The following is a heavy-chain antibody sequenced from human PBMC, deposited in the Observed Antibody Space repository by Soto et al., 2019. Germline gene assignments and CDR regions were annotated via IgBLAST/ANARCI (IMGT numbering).Heavy chain of an antibody. Sequence: SETLSLTWTVSGGFISSGGYYWSLIRQHPGKGLEWIGYIYYSGSTYYNPSLKSRVTISVDTSKNQFSLKLSSVTAADTAVYYCARGLSRIAAARREQILYYMDGWGKGTTVSVSS. CDR1: GGFISSGGYY. D-gene: IGHD6-13*01. V-gene: IGHV4-31*02. J-gene: IGHJ6*03. CDR3: ARGLSRIAAARREQILYYMDG. CDR2: IYYSGST.